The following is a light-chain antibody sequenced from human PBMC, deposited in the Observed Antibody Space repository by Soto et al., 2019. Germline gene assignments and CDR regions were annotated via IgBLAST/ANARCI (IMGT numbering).Light chain of an antibody. J-gene: IGLJ2*01. Sequence: QSALTQPASVSGSPGQSITISCTGTSSDVGGYNYVSWYQQHPGKAPKLMIYDVSNRPSGVSNRFSGSKSGNTASLTISGLQAEDEADYYCSSYITGSTLVFGGGTKLTVL. CDR1: SSDVGGYNY. CDR3: SSYITGSTLV. CDR2: DVS. V-gene: IGLV2-14*01.